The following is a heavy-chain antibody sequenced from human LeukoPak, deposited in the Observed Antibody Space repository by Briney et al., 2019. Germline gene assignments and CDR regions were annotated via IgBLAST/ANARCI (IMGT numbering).Heavy chain of an antibody. CDR2: INPSGGST. CDR3: ARDLRSAPTGIAVAGTAIDY. Sequence: GASVKVSCKASGYTFTSYYMHWVRQAPGQGLEWMGIINPSGGSTSYAQKFQGRVTMTRDTSTSTVYMELSSLRSEDTAVYYCARDLRSAPTGIAVAGTAIDYWGQGTLVTVSS. D-gene: IGHD6-19*01. V-gene: IGHV1-46*01. J-gene: IGHJ4*02. CDR1: GYTFTSYY.